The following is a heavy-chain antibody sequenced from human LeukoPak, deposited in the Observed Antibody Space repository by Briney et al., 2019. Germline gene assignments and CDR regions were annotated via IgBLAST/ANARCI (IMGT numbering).Heavy chain of an antibody. J-gene: IGHJ3*02. CDR3: ARATDAFDI. CDR1: GFTFSSYS. Sequence: GGSLRLSCAASGFTFSSYSMNWVRQAPGKGLEWVSSITGSSSYIYYADSLKGRFTISRDNAKNSLYLQMNSLRAEDTAVYYCARATDAFDIWGQGTMVTVSS. V-gene: IGHV3-21*01. CDR2: ITGSSSYI.